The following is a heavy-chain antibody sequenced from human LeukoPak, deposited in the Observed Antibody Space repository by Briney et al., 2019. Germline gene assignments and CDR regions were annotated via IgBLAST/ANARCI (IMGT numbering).Heavy chain of an antibody. Sequence: GASVKVSCKASGYTFPNYGFNWVRQAPGQGLEWMGWINPNSGGTNYAQKFQGRVTMTRDTSISTAYMELSRLRSDDTAVYYCARVAGPWLLFDYWGQGTLVTVSS. CDR1: GYTFPNYG. D-gene: IGHD5-12*01. CDR3: ARVAGPWLLFDY. V-gene: IGHV1-2*02. CDR2: INPNSGGT. J-gene: IGHJ4*02.